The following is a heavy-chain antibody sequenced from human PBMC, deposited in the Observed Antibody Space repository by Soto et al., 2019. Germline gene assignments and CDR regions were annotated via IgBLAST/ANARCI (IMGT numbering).Heavy chain of an antibody. J-gene: IGHJ4*02. CDR1: GFSFSDYY. CDR3: ARTTWGYGEPLDS. CDR2: IVTSNSYT. V-gene: IGHV3-11*05. D-gene: IGHD4-17*01. Sequence: QVQLVESGGGLVKPGGSLRLSCVVSGFSFSDYYMSWIRQAPGKGLEWVSYIVTSNSYTNYADSVKGRFTISRDNAKKSLFLQMNSLRSEDTAFYFCARTTWGYGEPLDSWGQGTLVTVSS.